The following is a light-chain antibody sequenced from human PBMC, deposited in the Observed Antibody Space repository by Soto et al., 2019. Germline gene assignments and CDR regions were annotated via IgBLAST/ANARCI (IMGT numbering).Light chain of an antibody. V-gene: IGKV3-20*01. CDR3: KQYGSSPRT. J-gene: IGKJ1*01. CDR1: QSVSSNF. CDR2: GAS. Sequence: EIVLTQSPGTLSLSPGERATLSCRASQSVSSNFLAWYQQRPGQAPRLLIYGASNRATGIQDRFSGSGSGTDFTLAIRRLEPEDFAVYFCKQYGSSPRTFGQGTKVDIK.